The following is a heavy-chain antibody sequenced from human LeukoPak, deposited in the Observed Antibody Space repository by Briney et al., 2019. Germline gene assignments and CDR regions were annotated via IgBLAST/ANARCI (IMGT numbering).Heavy chain of an antibody. J-gene: IGHJ5*02. CDR2: ISGSGGST. CDR1: GFTFSSYA. CDR3: AKEGGA. V-gene: IGHV3-23*01. D-gene: IGHD3-16*01. Sequence: GGSLRLSCAASGFTFSSYAMSWVRQAPGKGLEWVSAISGSGGSTYYADSVKGRVIISRDNSKNTVSLQMNSLRSDDTAIYYCAKEGGAWGQGTLVVVSS.